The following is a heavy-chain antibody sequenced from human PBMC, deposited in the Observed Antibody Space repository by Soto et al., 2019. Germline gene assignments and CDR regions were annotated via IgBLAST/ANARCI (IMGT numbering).Heavy chain of an antibody. CDR3: AKDESGAADI. D-gene: IGHD7-27*01. V-gene: IGHV4-4*07. J-gene: IGHJ3*02. CDR2: IDTSGKT. Sequence: SETLSLTCTVPGGSLTAYSWNWIRQPVGKGLEWIGRIDTSGKTNYIPSLKSRLTMSIDRFKNQFSLNLKFVTAADTAVYFCAKDESGAADIWGQGTMVT. CDR1: GGSLTAYS.